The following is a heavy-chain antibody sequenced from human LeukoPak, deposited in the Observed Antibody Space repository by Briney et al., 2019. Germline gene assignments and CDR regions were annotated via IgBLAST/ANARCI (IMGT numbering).Heavy chain of an antibody. D-gene: IGHD2-15*01. CDR1: GDSIISGSYY. Sequence: SETLSLTCTASGDSIISGSYYWGWIRQPPGKGLEWIGSIFYSGNTYYNPSLKSRVTISVDTSKGQFSLRLNSVTAADTAVYYCARVVVAATPEGWFDPWGQGTLVTVSS. CDR2: IFYSGNT. V-gene: IGHV4-39*02. CDR3: ARVVVAATPEGWFDP. J-gene: IGHJ5*02.